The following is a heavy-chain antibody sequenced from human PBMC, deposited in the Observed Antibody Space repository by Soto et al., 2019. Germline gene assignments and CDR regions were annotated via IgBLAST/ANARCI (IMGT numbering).Heavy chain of an antibody. CDR2: INPKSGDT. D-gene: IGHD1-26*01. CDR1: GYTFTGYY. J-gene: IGHJ6*02. CDR3: ARSSGSYSYYGMDV. Sequence: QVQLEQSGAEVKKPGASVKFSCEASGYTFTGYYIHWVRQAPGQGLEWMGWINPKSGDTNYAQKFQGRVTMTRDTSISTAYMEVSRLRSDDTAVYYCARSSGSYSYYGMDVWGQGTTVTVSS. V-gene: IGHV1-2*02.